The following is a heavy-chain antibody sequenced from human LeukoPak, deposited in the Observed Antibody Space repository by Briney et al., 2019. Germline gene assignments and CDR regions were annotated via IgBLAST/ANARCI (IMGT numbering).Heavy chain of an antibody. CDR2: IYSGGNT. J-gene: IGHJ4*02. CDR3: ATSPSTGV. Sequence: PGGSLRLSCAASGFTVSNNYMNWVRQAPGKGLEWVSVIYSGGNTYYAGSVKGRFTISRDNSKNSLYLQMNSLRAEDTAVYYCATSPSTGVWGQGTLVTVSS. V-gene: IGHV3-53*01. D-gene: IGHD1-14*01. CDR1: GFTVSNNY.